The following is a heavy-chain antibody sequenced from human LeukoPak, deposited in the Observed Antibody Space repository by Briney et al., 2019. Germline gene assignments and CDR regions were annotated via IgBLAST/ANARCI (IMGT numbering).Heavy chain of an antibody. D-gene: IGHD3-10*01. CDR3: ARDGPSMVRAVIPFDI. J-gene: IGHJ3*02. CDR1: AYTFTGYY. Sequence: ASVKVSCKASAYTFTGYYMHWVRQAPGQGLEWMGWINPHSGGTYYAQKFQGRVTMTRDSSTSTAYMELSNLRSDDTAVYYRARDGPSMVRAVIPFDIWGQGTMVTVSS. CDR2: INPHSGGT. V-gene: IGHV1-2*02.